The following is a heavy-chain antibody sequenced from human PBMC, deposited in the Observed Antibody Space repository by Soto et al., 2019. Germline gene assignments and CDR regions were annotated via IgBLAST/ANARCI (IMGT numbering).Heavy chain of an antibody. D-gene: IGHD3-10*01. Sequence: PSETLSLTYTISGSSISVYYWSWIRQPPGKGLEWIGYIYYSGTTSYNPSLNSRVTMSVDTSKNQFSLKVNSVTAADTAVYYCARESYYGSGATVGAHWGQGTLFAVS. J-gene: IGHJ4*02. CDR1: GSSISVYY. V-gene: IGHV4-59*01. CDR3: ARESYYGSGATVGAH. CDR2: IYYSGTT.